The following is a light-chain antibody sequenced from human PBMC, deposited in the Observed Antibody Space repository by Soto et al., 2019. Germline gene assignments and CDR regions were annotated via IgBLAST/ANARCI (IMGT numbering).Light chain of an antibody. Sequence: QSALTQPVSVSGSPGQSITISCTGTSSDVGGYNYVSWYQQHPDIAPKLMIYEVTNRPSGVSNRFSGSKSGNTASLTISGLQAEDEADYYCSSYASSSSLVFGTGTKVTVL. CDR2: EVT. J-gene: IGLJ1*01. V-gene: IGLV2-14*03. CDR3: SSYASSSSLV. CDR1: SSDVGGYNY.